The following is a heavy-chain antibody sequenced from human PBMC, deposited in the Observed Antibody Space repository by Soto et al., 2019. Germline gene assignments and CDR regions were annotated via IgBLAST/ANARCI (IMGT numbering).Heavy chain of an antibody. CDR1: GFTFSNCA. J-gene: IGHJ3*02. CDR3: AKTYSSGWYGGDAFDI. CDR2: ISGSGGAT. Sequence: PGGSLRLSCAASGFTFSNCAMSWVRQAPGKGLEWVSVISGSGGATYYADSVKGRFTVSRDNSKNTLYLQMNSLRAEDTAVYYCAKTYSSGWYGGDAFDIWGQGTMVTVSS. V-gene: IGHV3-23*01. D-gene: IGHD6-13*01.